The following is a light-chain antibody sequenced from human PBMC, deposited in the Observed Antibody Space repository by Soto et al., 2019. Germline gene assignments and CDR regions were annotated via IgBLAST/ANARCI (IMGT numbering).Light chain of an antibody. CDR3: QQYYSSPWT. V-gene: IGKV4-1*01. Sequence: DIVMTQSPDSLAVSLGERDTFKCKSSQSVLYSSSNKNYLAWYQQKPGQTPKLLIYWASTRESGVPDRFSGSGSGTDFTLTISSLQAEDVAVYYCQQYYSSPWTFGQGTKVEIK. CDR1: QSVLYSSSNKNY. J-gene: IGKJ1*01. CDR2: WAS.